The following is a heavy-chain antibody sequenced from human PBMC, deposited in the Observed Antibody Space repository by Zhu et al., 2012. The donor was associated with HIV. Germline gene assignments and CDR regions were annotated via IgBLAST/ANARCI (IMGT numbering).Heavy chain of an antibody. V-gene: IGHV4-59*11. CDR2: VYYTGTT. J-gene: IGHJ4*02. CDR3: ARLRDTSGYYYPFDY. CDR1: GGSTSSHY. D-gene: IGHD3-22*01. Sequence: QVQLQESGPGLVKPSETLSLTCGVSGGSTSSHYWSWIRQPPGKGLEWIGYVYYTGTTNYNPSLKSRVTISLDMSKNQFSLKLTSVTAADTAVYYCARLRDTSGYYYPFDYWGQGTLDTVSS.